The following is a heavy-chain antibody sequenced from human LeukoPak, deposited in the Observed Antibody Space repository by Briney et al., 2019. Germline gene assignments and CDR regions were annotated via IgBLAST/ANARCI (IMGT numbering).Heavy chain of an antibody. D-gene: IGHD3-22*01. CDR3: ARGSTARYYYDRSGYYRGAFDY. V-gene: IGHV1-18*01. CDR1: GYTFTTYG. J-gene: IGHJ4*02. CDR2: ISGYNGNT. Sequence: ASVKVSCKASGYTFTTYGISWVRQSPRHGLEWMGWISGYNGNTNYAQKLQGRVTMTTDTSTSTAYMELRSLRSDDTAVYYCARGSTARYYYDRSGYYRGAFDYWGQGTLVTVSS.